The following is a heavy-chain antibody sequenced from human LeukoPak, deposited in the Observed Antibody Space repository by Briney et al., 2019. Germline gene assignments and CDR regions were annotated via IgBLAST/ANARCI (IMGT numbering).Heavy chain of an antibody. D-gene: IGHD3-9*01. CDR1: GFSFSTYA. J-gene: IGHJ3*02. Sequence: GGPLRLSCAASGFSFSTYALHWVRQPPGKGLEWVAIISYDGGDKFYAASVKGRFTVSRGNSKNTLYLQMNSLRAEDTAVYYCAKDRFYYDILTGLDAFDIWGQGTMVTVSS. CDR3: AKDRFYYDILTGLDAFDI. V-gene: IGHV3-30-3*01. CDR2: ISYDGGDK.